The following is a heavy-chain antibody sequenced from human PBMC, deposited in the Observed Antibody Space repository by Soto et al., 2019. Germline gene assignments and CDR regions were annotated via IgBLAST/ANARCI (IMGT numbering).Heavy chain of an antibody. J-gene: IGHJ5*02. CDR2: IYHSGST. V-gene: IGHV4-4*02. D-gene: IGHD3-3*01. CDR1: GGSISSSNW. CDR3: ARGAGYDFWSGYLNWFGP. Sequence: QVQLQESGPGLVKPSGTLSLTCAVSGGSISSSNWWSWVRQPPGKGLEWIGEIYHSGSTNYNPSLKIRVTISVDKSKNQFSLKLSSVTAADTAVYYCARGAGYDFWSGYLNWFGPWGQGNLVSVSS.